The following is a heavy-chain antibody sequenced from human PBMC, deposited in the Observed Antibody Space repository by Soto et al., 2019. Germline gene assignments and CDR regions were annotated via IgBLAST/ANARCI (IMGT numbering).Heavy chain of an antibody. V-gene: IGHV4-31*03. Sequence: QGQLQQSGPGLVKPSQTLSLTCTVSGGSISSGGCYWNWVRQPPGKGLEWIGSISYSGRTYYNPSLRSRVIISVDTSKNQFSLKLSSVTAADTAVYYCAREDKSYGYDSWGQGTLVTVSS. CDR1: GGSISSGGCY. CDR2: ISYSGRT. J-gene: IGHJ4*02. D-gene: IGHD5-18*01. CDR3: AREDKSYGYDS.